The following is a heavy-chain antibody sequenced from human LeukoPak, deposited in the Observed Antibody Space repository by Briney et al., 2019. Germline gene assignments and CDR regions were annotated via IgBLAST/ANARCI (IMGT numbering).Heavy chain of an antibody. V-gene: IGHV3-23*01. CDR2: ISGSGGST. CDR3: VWVLTTVTHRDY. J-gene: IGHJ4*02. CDR1: GFTFSSCA. Sequence: GGSLRLSCAASGFTFSSCAMSWVRQAPGKGLEWVSAISGSGGSTYYADSVKGRFTISRDNSKNTLYLQMNSLRAEDTAVYYCVWVLTTVTHRDYWGQGTLVTVSS. D-gene: IGHD4-17*01.